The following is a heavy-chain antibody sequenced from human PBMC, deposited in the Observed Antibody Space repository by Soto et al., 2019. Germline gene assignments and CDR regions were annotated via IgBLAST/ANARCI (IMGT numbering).Heavy chain of an antibody. V-gene: IGHV4-39*01. Sequence: KPSETLSLTCTVSGGSISSSSYYWGWIRQPPGKGLEWIGSIYYSGSTYYNPSLKSRVTISVDTSKNQFSLKLSSVTAADTAVYYCARARWISVVKYYYYGMDVWGQGATVTVSS. CDR2: IYYSGST. D-gene: IGHD2-15*01. CDR1: GGSISSSSYY. J-gene: IGHJ6*02. CDR3: ARARWISVVKYYYYGMDV.